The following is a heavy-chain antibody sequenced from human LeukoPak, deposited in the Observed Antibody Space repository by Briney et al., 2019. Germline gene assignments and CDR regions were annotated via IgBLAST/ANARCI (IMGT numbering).Heavy chain of an antibody. CDR3: ARGHIVVVTATSKYNWFDP. CDR2: IYYSGST. J-gene: IGHJ5*02. Sequence: SETLSLTCAVYGGSFSGYYWSWIRQPPGKGLEWIGGIYYSGSTYYNPSLKSRVTISVDTSKNQFSLKLSSVTAADTAVYYCARGHIVVVTATSKYNWFDPWGQGTLVTVSS. V-gene: IGHV4-34*01. CDR1: GGSFSGYY. D-gene: IGHD2-21*02.